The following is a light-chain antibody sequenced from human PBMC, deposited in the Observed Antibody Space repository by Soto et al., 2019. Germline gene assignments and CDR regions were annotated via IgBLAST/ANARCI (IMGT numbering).Light chain of an antibody. CDR1: RTISSW. CDR3: QQYNGYST. CDR2: DGS. Sequence: DIQITQSPSTLSASVGDRVTLTCRASRTISSWLAWYQQRPGKAPKLLIYDGSNLESGVPSRFSGSRSGTEFTLTISSLQPDDAATYYCQQYNGYSTFGQGTYLDIK. V-gene: IGKV1-5*01. J-gene: IGKJ2*01.